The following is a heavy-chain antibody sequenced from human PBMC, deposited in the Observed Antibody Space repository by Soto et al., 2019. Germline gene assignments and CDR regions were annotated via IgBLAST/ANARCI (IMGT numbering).Heavy chain of an antibody. D-gene: IGHD6-19*01. Sequence: VQLVESGGGLVQPGGSLRLSCAASGFTFSSYWMHWVRQAPGKGLEWVAVVSHDGRNTHYADSVKGRFTISRDSSKNTVSLEMTSLRAEDTAVYYCAKGGRQWLVTSDFNYWGQGALVTVSS. CDR2: VSHDGRNT. CDR3: AKGGRQWLVTSDFNY. CDR1: GFTFSSYW. V-gene: IGHV3-30*18. J-gene: IGHJ4*02.